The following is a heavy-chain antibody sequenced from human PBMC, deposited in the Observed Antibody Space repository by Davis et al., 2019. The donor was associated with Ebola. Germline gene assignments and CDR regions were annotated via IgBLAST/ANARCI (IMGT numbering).Heavy chain of an antibody. CDR2: INSDGSST. Sequence: HTGGSLRLSFPASPFSFFRYCMHWVRQAPGKGLVWVSRINSDGSSTSYADSVKGRFTISRDNAKNSLFLQMNSLRAEDTAVYYCAREGELWITFPDYWGQGTLVSVSA. V-gene: IGHV3-74*01. J-gene: IGHJ4*02. CDR1: PFSFFRYC. D-gene: IGHD3-16*01. CDR3: AREGELWITFPDY.